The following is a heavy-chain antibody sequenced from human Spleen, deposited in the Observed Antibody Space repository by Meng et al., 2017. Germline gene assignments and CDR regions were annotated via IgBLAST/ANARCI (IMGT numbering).Heavy chain of an antibody. J-gene: IGHJ4*02. CDR1: GGSFRIYL. CDR2: IILASGIA. V-gene: IGHV1-69*04. D-gene: IGHD1-7*01. CDR3: ERGIVTGTRSYFDY. Sequence: GGKAKKAGFWGQCAGKALGGSFRIYLSKWFVQATGHGHEWLRRIILASGIANFEQKLQGRDTISADEVTRTAYMEVSSVRSEDTAVYYCERGIVTGTRSYFDYWGQGTLVTVSS.